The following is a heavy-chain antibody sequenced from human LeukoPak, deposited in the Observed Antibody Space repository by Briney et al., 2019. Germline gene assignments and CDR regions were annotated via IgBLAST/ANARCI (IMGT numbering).Heavy chain of an antibody. J-gene: IGHJ4*02. CDR2: INPSGGST. D-gene: IGHD3-10*01. CDR3: ARDELRGAAVH. Sequence: ASVTVSCKASGYTFTSYYMHWVRRAPGQGLEWMGIINPSGGSTSYAQKLQGRVTMTRDTSTSTVYMELSSLRSEDTAVYYCARDELRGAAVHWGQGTLVTVSS. V-gene: IGHV1-46*01. CDR1: GYTFTSYY.